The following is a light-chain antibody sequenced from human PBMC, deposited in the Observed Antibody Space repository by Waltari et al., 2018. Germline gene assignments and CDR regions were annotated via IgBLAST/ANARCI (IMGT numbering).Light chain of an antibody. Sequence: DIQMTQSPSSLSASVGDTVPITCRASQGVAGGLAWFQQKPGKAPKRLIYSAVALESGVPSRFSGSGYDTEFTLTVTNLQHEDFATYYCLQHRSYPFTFGQGTKLEIK. CDR1: QGVAGG. CDR2: SAV. V-gene: IGKV1-17*02. CDR3: LQHRSYPFT. J-gene: IGKJ2*01.